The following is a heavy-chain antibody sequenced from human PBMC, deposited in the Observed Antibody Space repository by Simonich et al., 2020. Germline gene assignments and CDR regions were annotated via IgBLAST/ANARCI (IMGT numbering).Heavy chain of an antibody. J-gene: IGHJ4*02. CDR1: GYTFTSYG. CDR3: ARASRGTWWYYYFDY. Sequence: QVQLVQSGAEVKKPGASVKVSCKASGYTFTSYGISWVRQAPGQGLEWMGWIRADNGHTSYAQKLQGRVTMTTDTFTSTAYMALRGLRSDDTAVDYCARASRGTWWYYYFDYWGQGTLVTVSS. V-gene: IGHV1-18*01. D-gene: IGHD2-15*01. CDR2: IRADNGHT.